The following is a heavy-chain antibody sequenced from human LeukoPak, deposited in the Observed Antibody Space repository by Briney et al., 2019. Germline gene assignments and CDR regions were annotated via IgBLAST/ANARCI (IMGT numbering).Heavy chain of an antibody. Sequence: ASVKVSCKVSGYTLTELSIHWVRQAPGKGLEWMGGLDPEDGETIYAQKFQGRVTMTEDTSTDTAYMELSSLRSEDTAVYYCATGSIAVAGLRTYYYYGMDVWGQGTTVTVSS. V-gene: IGHV1-24*01. J-gene: IGHJ6*02. CDR2: LDPEDGET. CDR1: GYTLTELS. CDR3: ATGSIAVAGLRTYYYYGMDV. D-gene: IGHD6-19*01.